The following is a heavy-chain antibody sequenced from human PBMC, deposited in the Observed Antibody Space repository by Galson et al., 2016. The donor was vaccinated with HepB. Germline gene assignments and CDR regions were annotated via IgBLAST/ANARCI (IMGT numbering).Heavy chain of an antibody. CDR3: ARGNLGTTASMAFDY. CDR2: IYQTGTA. V-gene: IGHV4-4*02. Sequence: TLSLTCAVSGGSVSDNYWWSWVRQSPEKGLEWIGEIYQTGTANYNPSFTSRATIPVDKSKNQISLRLNSVTAADTALYYCARGNLGTTASMAFDYWGPGTLVSVST. D-gene: IGHD1/OR15-1a*01. J-gene: IGHJ4*02. CDR1: GGSVSDNYW.